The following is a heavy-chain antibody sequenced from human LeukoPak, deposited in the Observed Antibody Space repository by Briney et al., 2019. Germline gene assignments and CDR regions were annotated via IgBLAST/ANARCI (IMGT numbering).Heavy chain of an antibody. J-gene: IGHJ5*02. D-gene: IGHD3-10*01. Sequence: GRPLRLSCAACGFTFSSYAMHWVRRAPGMALEWVTVISYDGSNKYYADSVKGRFTISRDNSKNTLYLQMNSLRAEDTAVYYCARANTYYGSGGLAWFDPWGQGTLVTVSS. V-gene: IGHV3-30*01. CDR1: GFTFSSYA. CDR3: ARANTYYGSGGLAWFDP. CDR2: ISYDGSNK.